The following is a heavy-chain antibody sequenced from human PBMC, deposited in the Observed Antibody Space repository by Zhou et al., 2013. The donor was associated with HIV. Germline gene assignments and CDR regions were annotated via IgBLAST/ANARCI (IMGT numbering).Heavy chain of an antibody. D-gene: IGHD6-19*01. CDR2: INAGNGNT. V-gene: IGHV1-3*01. CDR1: GYTFTTYA. J-gene: IGHJ4*02. CDR3: GRSIAVAGVVADY. Sequence: QVQLVQSGAEVKKPGASVKVSCKASGYTFTTYAIHWLRQAPGQRLEWMGWINAGNGNTKYSQKFQGRVTITRDTSASTAYMDLSSLRSEDTAVYYCGRSIAVAGVVADYWGQGTLVTVSP.